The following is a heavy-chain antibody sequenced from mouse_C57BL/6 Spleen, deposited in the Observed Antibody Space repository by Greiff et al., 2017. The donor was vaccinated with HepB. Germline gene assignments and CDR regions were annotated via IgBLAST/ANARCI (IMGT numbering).Heavy chain of an antibody. J-gene: IGHJ2*01. CDR1: GYTFTDYY. D-gene: IGHD1-1*01. Sequence: VQRVESGAELVRPGASVKLSCKASGYTFTDYYINWVKQRPGQGLEWIARIYPGSGNTYYNEKFKGKATLTAEKSSSTAYMQLSSLTSEDSAVYFCARGPVVPYYVDYWGQGTTLTVSS. CDR3: ARGPVVPYYVDY. CDR2: IYPGSGNT. V-gene: IGHV1-76*01.